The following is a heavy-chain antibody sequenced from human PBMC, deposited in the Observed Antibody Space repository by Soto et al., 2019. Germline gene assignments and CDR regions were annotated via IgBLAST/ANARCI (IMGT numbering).Heavy chain of an antibody. V-gene: IGHV3-21*01. J-gene: IGHJ2*01. CDR2: ISSSSSYI. D-gene: IGHD1-20*01. CDR3: ARVPLTGTASYWYFDL. CDR1: GFTFSSYS. Sequence: EVQLVESGGGLVKPGGSLRLSCAASGFTFSSYSMNWVRQAPGKGLEWVSSISSSSSYIYYADSVKGRFTISRDNAKNSLYLQMNSLRAEDTAVYYCARVPLTGTASYWYFDLWGRGTLVTVSS.